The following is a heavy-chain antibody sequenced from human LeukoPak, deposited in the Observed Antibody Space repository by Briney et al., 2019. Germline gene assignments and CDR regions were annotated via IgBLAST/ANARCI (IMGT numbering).Heavy chain of an antibody. CDR2: ISGSGGIT. CDR3: ENHDPRRVVITNWFDP. CDR1: GFTFSAYA. J-gene: IGHJ5*02. Sequence: GWALRLSCAASGFTFSAYAISWVRQAPGKGLEWVSAISGSGGITYYADSVKGRFTISRGNSKNTLYLQMNSLRAEDTAVYYCENHDPRRVVITNWFDPWGQGTLVTVSS. D-gene: IGHD3-22*01. V-gene: IGHV3-23*01.